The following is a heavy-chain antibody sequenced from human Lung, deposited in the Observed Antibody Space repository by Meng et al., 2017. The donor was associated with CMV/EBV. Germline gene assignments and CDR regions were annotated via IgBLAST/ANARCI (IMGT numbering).Heavy chain of an antibody. V-gene: IGHV5-51*01. Sequence: GGSXRLXCKGSGYSFTSYWIGWVRQMPGKGLEWMGIIYPGDSDTRYSPSFQGQVTISADKSISTAYLQWSSLKASDTAMYYCARHMGVATSYGMDVWGQGXTVTSSS. CDR2: IYPGDSDT. J-gene: IGHJ6*02. CDR3: ARHMGVATSYGMDV. D-gene: IGHD5-12*01. CDR1: GYSFTSYW.